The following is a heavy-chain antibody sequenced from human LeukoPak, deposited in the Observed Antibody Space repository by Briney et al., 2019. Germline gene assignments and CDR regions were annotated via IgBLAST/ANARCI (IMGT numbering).Heavy chain of an antibody. CDR2: IISTGSTT. J-gene: IGHJ4*02. CDR1: GFTFSSYS. V-gene: IGHV3-48*01. Sequence: PGGSLRLSCAASGFTFSSYSMNWVRQAPGKGLEWISYIISTGSTTYYADSVKGRFTISRDNANNSLSLQMSSLRAEDTAVYYCATGFWGYCSRNSCPLDNWGRGTLVTVAS. D-gene: IGHD2-2*01. CDR3: ATGFWGYCSRNSCPLDN.